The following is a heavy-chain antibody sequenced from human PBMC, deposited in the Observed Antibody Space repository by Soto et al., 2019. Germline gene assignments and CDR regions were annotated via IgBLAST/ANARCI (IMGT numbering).Heavy chain of an antibody. CDR2: IFPHDSDT. Sequence: KLSCKASGYTFTIYWIAWVRQMPGKGLEWMGIIFPHDSDTRYSPSFQGQVTISVDKSISTAYLQWSSLKASDTAMYYCARHTKFSSASLRFDPWGQGTLVTVS. CDR3: ARHTKFSSASLRFDP. D-gene: IGHD3-10*01. V-gene: IGHV5-51*01. CDR1: GYTFTIYW. J-gene: IGHJ5*01.